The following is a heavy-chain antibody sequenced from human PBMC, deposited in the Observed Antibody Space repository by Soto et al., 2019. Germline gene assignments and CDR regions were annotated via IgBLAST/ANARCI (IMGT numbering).Heavy chain of an antibody. CDR1: GFTFSSYS. CDR2: ISSSSSYI. D-gene: IGHD3-10*01. V-gene: IGHV3-21*01. J-gene: IGHJ4*02. Sequence: GGSLRLSCAASGFTFSSYSMNWVRQAPGKGLEWVSSISSSSSYIYYADSVKGRFTISRDNAKNSLYLQMNSLRAEDTAVYYCARTPLRFYSGSGSYHPRQFDYWGRGTLVTVSS. CDR3: ARTPLRFYSGSGSYHPRQFDY.